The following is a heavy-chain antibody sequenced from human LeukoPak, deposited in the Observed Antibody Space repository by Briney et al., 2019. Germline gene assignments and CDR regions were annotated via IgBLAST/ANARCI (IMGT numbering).Heavy chain of an antibody. CDR1: GFTFSNDW. CDR3: ARALGSIVDF. CDR2: INSGGSIT. Sequence: PGGSLRLSCAASGFTFSNDWMHWVRQAPGKGLVWVSRINSGGSITTYADSVKGRFTISRDDAKNTLYLQMSSLRAEDTGVYYCARALGSIVDFWGQGTLVTVSS. V-gene: IGHV3-74*01. D-gene: IGHD6-6*01. J-gene: IGHJ4*02.